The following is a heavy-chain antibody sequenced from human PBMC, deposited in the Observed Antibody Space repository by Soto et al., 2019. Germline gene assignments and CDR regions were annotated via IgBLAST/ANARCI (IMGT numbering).Heavy chain of an antibody. J-gene: IGHJ4*02. Sequence: DVQLLESGGGLVQPGGSLRLSCAASGFTFSSYAMSWVRQAPGKGLEWVSVISGSGGYTYYADSVKGRFTISRDNSKNTLYLQMNSLRAEDTAVYYCAKWTVVVVAATRGGYFDYWGQGTLVTVSS. CDR3: AKWTVVVVAATRGGYFDY. CDR1: GFTFSSYA. CDR2: ISGSGGYT. V-gene: IGHV3-23*01. D-gene: IGHD2-15*01.